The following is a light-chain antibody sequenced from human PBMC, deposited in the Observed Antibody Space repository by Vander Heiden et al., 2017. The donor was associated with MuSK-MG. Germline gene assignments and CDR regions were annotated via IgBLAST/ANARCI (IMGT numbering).Light chain of an antibody. J-gene: IGKJ5*01. Sequence: DIQMTQSPSSLSASVGDRVTITCQASQDISNYLNWYQQKPGKAPKLLIYDASNLETGVPSRFSGSGSGTDFTFTISSLQPEDIGAYYCQQYDKLPITFGRGTRLEIQ. CDR3: QQYDKLPIT. CDR1: QDISNY. V-gene: IGKV1-33*01. CDR2: DAS.